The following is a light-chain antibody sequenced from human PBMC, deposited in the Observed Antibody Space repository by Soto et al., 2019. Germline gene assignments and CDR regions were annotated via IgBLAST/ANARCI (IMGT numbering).Light chain of an antibody. CDR2: EVS. Sequence: QPVLTQPASVSGSPGQSITISCTGTSSDVGGYNYVSWYQQHPGKAPKLMIYEVSNRPSGVSNRFSGSKSGNTASLTISGLQAEDEADYYCSSYTSSSTLVVGTGTKLTFL. CDR3: SSYTSSSTLV. V-gene: IGLV2-14*01. CDR1: SSDVGGYNY. J-gene: IGLJ1*01.